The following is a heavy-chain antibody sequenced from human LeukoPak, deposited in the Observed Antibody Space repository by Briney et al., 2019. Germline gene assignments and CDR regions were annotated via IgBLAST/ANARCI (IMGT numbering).Heavy chain of an antibody. Sequence: ASVKVSCKASGYTFISYDINWVRQAAGQGLEWMGWMNPNSGNTDYAQKFQGRVTMTRDTSISTAYMELSSLRAEDTAVYYCARDRDSSDPYYMDVWGKGTTVTVSS. J-gene: IGHJ6*03. V-gene: IGHV1-8*01. CDR3: ARDRDSSDPYYMDV. D-gene: IGHD3-22*01. CDR1: GYTFISYD. CDR2: MNPNSGNT.